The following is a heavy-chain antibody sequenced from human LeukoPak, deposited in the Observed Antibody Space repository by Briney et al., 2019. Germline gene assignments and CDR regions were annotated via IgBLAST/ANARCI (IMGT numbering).Heavy chain of an antibody. CDR1: GYTFTDYY. Sequence: ASVKVSCKASGYTFTDYYMYWVRQAPGQGLEWMGWINPNSGGTNYAQKFQGRVTMTRDTSIRAAYMELNRLRSDDTAVFYCARGNYCSGVTCYGDFDYWGQGTLATVSS. CDR3: ARGNYCSGVTCYGDFDY. CDR2: INPNSGGT. D-gene: IGHD2-15*01. J-gene: IGHJ4*02. V-gene: IGHV1-2*02.